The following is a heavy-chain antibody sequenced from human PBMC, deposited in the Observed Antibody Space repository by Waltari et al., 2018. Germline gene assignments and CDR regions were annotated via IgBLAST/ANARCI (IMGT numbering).Heavy chain of an antibody. Sequence: QVQLVQSGAEVKKPGASVKVSCKASGYTFTGYYMHWVRQAPGQGLEWMGWINPNSGGTNYAQKVQGRVTMTRDTSISTAYMELSRLRSDDTAVYYCARGGPNIVVDYWGQGTLVTVSS. J-gene: IGHJ4*02. D-gene: IGHD2-21*01. V-gene: IGHV1-2*02. CDR3: ARGGPNIVVDY. CDR1: GYTFTGYY. CDR2: INPNSGGT.